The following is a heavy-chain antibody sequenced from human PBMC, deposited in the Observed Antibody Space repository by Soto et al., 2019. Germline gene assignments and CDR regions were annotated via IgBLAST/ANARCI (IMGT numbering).Heavy chain of an antibody. CDR2: IYTSGST. CDR3: ARDRITLANDAFDI. J-gene: IGHJ3*02. Sequence: SETLSLTXTVSGGSISSYYWSWIRQPAGKGLEWIGRIYTSGSTNYNPSLKSRVTMSVDTSKNQFSLNLSSVTAAADTAVYYCARDRITLANDAFDIWGQGTMVTVSS. CDR1: GGSISSYY. V-gene: IGHV4-4*07. D-gene: IGHD3-10*01.